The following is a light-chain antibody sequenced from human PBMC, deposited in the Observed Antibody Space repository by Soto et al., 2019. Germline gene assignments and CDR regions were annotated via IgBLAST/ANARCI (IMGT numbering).Light chain of an antibody. CDR3: QQYGGSPYT. Sequence: EIVLTQSPGTLSLSPGERATLSCRASQRVSNSFLAWYQQKPGQAPRLLIYGASYRVNGIPDRFSGSGSGTEFTLTFSRLEPEDFAVYYCQQYGGSPYTFGQGTKLQI. J-gene: IGKJ2*01. CDR1: QRVSNSF. CDR2: GAS. V-gene: IGKV3-20*01.